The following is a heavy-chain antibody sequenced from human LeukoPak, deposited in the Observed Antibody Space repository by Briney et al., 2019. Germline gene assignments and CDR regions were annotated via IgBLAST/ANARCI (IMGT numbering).Heavy chain of an antibody. J-gene: IGHJ5*02. Sequence: SRTLSLTCAVSGGSISSSNWWRWFRQPPGKGLXGIGEIYHSRSTTYNPSLKSRVTISVDKSKNQFSLKLSSVTAADTAVYYCARVRVGGLGLDPWGQGTLVTVSS. CDR2: IYHSRST. CDR3: ARVRVGGLGLDP. V-gene: IGHV4-4*02. CDR1: GGSISSSNW. D-gene: IGHD3-16*01.